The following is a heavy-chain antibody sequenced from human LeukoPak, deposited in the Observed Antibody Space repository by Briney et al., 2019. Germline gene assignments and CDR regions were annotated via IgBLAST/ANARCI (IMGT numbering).Heavy chain of an antibody. Sequence: GGALRLSCAASWFTFCSYSQSWVRQAPGEGGGGGSAFSGSGGSTYYADSVKGRFTISRDNSKNTLYLQMNSLRAEDTAVYYCAKLGSGRSYYYYYGMDVWGQGTTVTVSS. CDR1: WFTFCSYS. CDR2: FSGSGGST. J-gene: IGHJ6*02. D-gene: IGHD1-14*01. V-gene: IGHV3-23*01. CDR3: AKLGSGRSYYYYYGMDV.